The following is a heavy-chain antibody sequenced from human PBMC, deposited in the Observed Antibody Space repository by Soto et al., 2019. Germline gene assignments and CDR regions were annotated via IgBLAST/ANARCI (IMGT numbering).Heavy chain of an antibody. CDR3: ARVDTSMGATCVSY. J-gene: IGHJ4*02. CDR2: IYYSGTT. CDR1: GGSISSCYYY. V-gene: IGHV4-30-4*01. D-gene: IGHD1-26*01. Sequence: SETLCLTCTVSGGSISSCYYYWSWIRQPPGKGLEWIGYIYYSGTTYYNPSLKSRVTISVDTSKNQFSLKLSSVTAADTAVYYCARVDTSMGATCVSYWGQGTLVTVSS.